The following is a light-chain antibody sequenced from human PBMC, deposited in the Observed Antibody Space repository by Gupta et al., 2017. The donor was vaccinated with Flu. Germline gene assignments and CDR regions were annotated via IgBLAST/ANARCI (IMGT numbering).Light chain of an antibody. V-gene: IGLV1-51*02. J-gene: IGLJ1*01. CDR2: ENY. CDR1: SSSLGKNY. CDR3: GAWDSSMSPLYV. Sequence: VTISCSASSSSLGKNYVSWYQHLPVTVPKLLIYENYKRPSEIPDRFSGSKSGTSATLAISGVQAGDEADYYCGAWDSSMSPLYVFGSGTKVSVL.